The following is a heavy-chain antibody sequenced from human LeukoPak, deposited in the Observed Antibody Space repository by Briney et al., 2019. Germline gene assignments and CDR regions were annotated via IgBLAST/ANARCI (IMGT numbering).Heavy chain of an antibody. J-gene: IGHJ4*02. CDR3: AKDRFLAAAYYFDY. CDR2: IRYDGSNK. Sequence: PGGSLRLSCAASGFTFSSYAMSWVRQAPGKGLEWVAFIRYDGSNKYYADSVKGRFTTSRDNSKNTLYLQMNSLRAEDTAVYYCAKDRFLAAAYYFDYWGQGTLVTVSS. V-gene: IGHV3-30*02. CDR1: GFTFSSYA. D-gene: IGHD6-13*01.